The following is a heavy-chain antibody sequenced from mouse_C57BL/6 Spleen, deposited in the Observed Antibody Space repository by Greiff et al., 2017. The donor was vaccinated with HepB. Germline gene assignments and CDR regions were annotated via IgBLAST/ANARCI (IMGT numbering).Heavy chain of an antibody. J-gene: IGHJ4*01. CDR1: GFSLTSYG. CDR3: ARELNYAMDY. CDR2: IWGVGST. Sequence: VKVVESGPGLVAPSQSLSITCTVSGFSLTSYGVDWVRQSPGKGLEWLGVIWGVGSTNYNSALKSRLSISKDNSKSQVFLKMNSLQTDDTAMYYCARELNYAMDYWGQGTSVTVSS. V-gene: IGHV2-6*01.